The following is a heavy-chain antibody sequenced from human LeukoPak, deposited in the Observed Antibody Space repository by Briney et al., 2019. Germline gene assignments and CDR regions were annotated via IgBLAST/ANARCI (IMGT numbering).Heavy chain of an antibody. CDR2: ISYDGSNK. Sequence: GGSLRLSCAASGFTFSSYGMHWVRQAPGKGLEWVAVISYDGSNKYYADSVKGRFTISRDNSKNTLYLQMNSLRAEDTAVYYCAKPRDSSGYYYAYFDYWGQGTLVTVSS. J-gene: IGHJ4*02. D-gene: IGHD3-22*01. CDR1: GFTFSSYG. V-gene: IGHV3-30*18. CDR3: AKPRDSSGYYYAYFDY.